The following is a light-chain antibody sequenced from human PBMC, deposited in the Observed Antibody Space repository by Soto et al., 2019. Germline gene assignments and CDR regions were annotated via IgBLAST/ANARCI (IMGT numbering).Light chain of an antibody. V-gene: IGKV3-15*01. CDR1: QSVSSN. CDR2: RAS. CDR3: QQYGSSPPLT. Sequence: EIVMTQSPATLSVSPGERATLSCRASQSVSSNLAWYQQKPGQAPRLLIYRASSRTTGIPARFSGSGSGTEFTLIISSLQSEDFAVYYCQQYGSSPPLTFGGGTKVEIK. J-gene: IGKJ4*01.